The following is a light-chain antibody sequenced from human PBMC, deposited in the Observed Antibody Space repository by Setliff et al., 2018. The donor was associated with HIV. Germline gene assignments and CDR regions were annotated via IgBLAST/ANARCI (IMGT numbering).Light chain of an antibody. Sequence: QSVLTQPASVSGSPGQSITISCTGSSNDVGDYQSVSWYQQHPGEVPELIIYDVTKRPSGVSNLFSASKSGNTASLTISGLQTEDEADYYCCSYSGSDTWIFGGGTKVTVL. CDR1: SNDVGDYQS. CDR2: DVT. CDR3: CSYSGSDTWI. V-gene: IGLV2-23*02. J-gene: IGLJ2*01.